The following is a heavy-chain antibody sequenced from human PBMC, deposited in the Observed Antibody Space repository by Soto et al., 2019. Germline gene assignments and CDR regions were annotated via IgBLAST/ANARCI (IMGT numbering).Heavy chain of an antibody. Sequence: GGSLRLSCAASGFTFSSYDMHWVRQATGKGLEWVSAIGTAGDTYYPGSVKGRFTISRENAANSLSLQMKSLRAGDTAVYYCARGLGSSSSYWFDPWGQGTLVTVSS. J-gene: IGHJ5*02. V-gene: IGHV3-13*01. CDR1: GFTFSSYD. D-gene: IGHD6-6*01. CDR2: IGTAGDT. CDR3: ARGLGSSSSYWFDP.